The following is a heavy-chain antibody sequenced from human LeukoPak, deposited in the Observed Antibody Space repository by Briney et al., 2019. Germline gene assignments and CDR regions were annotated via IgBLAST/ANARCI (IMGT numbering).Heavy chain of an antibody. CDR1: GFTFSSYA. Sequence: GGSLRLSFAASGFTFSSYAMSWVRQAPGKGLEWVSAISGSGGSTYYADSVKGRFTISRDNSKNTLYLQMNSLRAEDTAVYYWARGPPSYTGGPYYFDYWGQGTLVTVSS. V-gene: IGHV3-23*01. CDR2: ISGSGGST. J-gene: IGHJ4*02. CDR3: ARGPPSYTGGPYYFDY. D-gene: IGHD1-26*01.